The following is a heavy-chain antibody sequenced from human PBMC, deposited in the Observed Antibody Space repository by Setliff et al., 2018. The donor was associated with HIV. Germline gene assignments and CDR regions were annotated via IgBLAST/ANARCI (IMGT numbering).Heavy chain of an antibody. Sequence: PSETLSLTCTVSGGSMSNYYWSWIRQPPGKRLEWIASFQYSDSSHYNPSLQSRVTMSVDTSTKQFSLYLSSVNETDTAVYYCARSGYTSGFYWVFGAFGVWGQGKLVTVSS. CDR2: FQYSDSS. V-gene: IGHV4-59*01. J-gene: IGHJ3*01. CDR3: ARSGYTSGFYWVFGAFGV. CDR1: GGSMSNYY. D-gene: IGHD3-22*01.